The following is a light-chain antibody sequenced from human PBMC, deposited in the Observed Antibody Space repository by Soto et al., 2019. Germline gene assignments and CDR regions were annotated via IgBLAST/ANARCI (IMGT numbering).Light chain of an antibody. V-gene: IGKV2-28*01. Sequence: DIVMTQSPLSLPVTPGEPASISCRSSQSLLHSNGYNYLDWYLQKPGQSPQLLIYLGSNRASGVPDRFSGSGSGTDFTLKISRVEAEDVGVYYCMQALQTPRTFGPGTMVDIK. J-gene: IGKJ3*01. CDR1: QSLLHSNGYNY. CDR2: LGS. CDR3: MQALQTPRT.